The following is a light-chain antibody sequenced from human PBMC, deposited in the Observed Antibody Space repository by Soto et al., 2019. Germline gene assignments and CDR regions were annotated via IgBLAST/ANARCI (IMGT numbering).Light chain of an antibody. CDR1: QSLSGNY. J-gene: IGKJ2*01. V-gene: IGKV3-20*01. Sequence: DIVLTQSPGTLSLSPGERATLSCRASQSLSGNYLAWYQQRPGQPPRLLIYGPSSRATGIPDRFSGSGSGTDFTLTISRLEPEDFAVYICQQYGSSHMYTFGQGTKLEIK. CDR2: GPS. CDR3: QQYGSSHMYT.